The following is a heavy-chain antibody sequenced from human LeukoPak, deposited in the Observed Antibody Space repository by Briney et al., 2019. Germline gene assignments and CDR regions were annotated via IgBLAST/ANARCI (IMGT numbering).Heavy chain of an antibody. J-gene: IGHJ4*02. CDR1: GGSISSSSYY. V-gene: IGHV4-39*01. CDR3: ARHGHHGDHDN. D-gene: IGHD4-17*01. Sequence: SETQSLTCTVSGGSISSSSYYWGWIRQPPGKGLEWIGSIHYSGSTSYNPSLKSRVTISVDTSKNQFSLKLTPVTAADTALYYCARHGHHGDHDNWGPRNLFTVSS. CDR2: IHYSGST.